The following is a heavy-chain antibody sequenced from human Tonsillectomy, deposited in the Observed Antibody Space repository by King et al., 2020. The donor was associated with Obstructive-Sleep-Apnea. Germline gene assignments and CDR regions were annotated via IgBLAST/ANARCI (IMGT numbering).Heavy chain of an antibody. V-gene: IGHV3-33*01. CDR1: GFTFRTYG. CDR2: IWYDGNKK. J-gene: IGHJ6*02. CDR3: ARDVSPLYSSGWTSNSYYYYGLDV. D-gene: IGHD6-19*01. Sequence: VQLVESGGGVVQPGRSLRLSCAVSGFTFRTYGMHWVRQAPGKGLEWVAVIWYDGNKKYYGDSVKGRFTISRDNSKSTLYLQMNSLRAEDTAVYYCARDVSPLYSSGWTSNSYYYYGLDVWGQGTTVTVSS.